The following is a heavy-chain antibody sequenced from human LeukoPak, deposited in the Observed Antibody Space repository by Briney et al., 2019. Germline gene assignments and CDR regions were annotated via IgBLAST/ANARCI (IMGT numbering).Heavy chain of an antibody. D-gene: IGHD7-27*01. Sequence: SETLSLTCTVSGYSISSGYYWGWIRQPPGKGLEWIGSIYHSGSTYYNPALKSRVTISVDTSKNQFSLKLSSVTAADTAVYYCASRKLGNDYWGQGTLVTVSS. V-gene: IGHV4-38-2*02. J-gene: IGHJ4*02. CDR1: GYSISSGYY. CDR3: ASRKLGNDY. CDR2: IYHSGST.